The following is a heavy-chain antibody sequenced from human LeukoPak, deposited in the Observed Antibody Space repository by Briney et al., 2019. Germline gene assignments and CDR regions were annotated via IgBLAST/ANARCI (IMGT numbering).Heavy chain of an antibody. CDR3: AKGDCSGTSCEDDAFDI. CDR1: GYTFIDYY. J-gene: IGHJ3*02. D-gene: IGHD2-2*01. Sequence: ASVKISCKASGYTFIDYYIHWVRQAPGQGLEWMGWINPNSGGTNSAQKFQGRVTMTRDTSISTAYMELSRLRSDDTAVYYCAKGDCSGTSCEDDAFDIWGHGTMVTVSS. CDR2: INPNSGGT. V-gene: IGHV1-2*02.